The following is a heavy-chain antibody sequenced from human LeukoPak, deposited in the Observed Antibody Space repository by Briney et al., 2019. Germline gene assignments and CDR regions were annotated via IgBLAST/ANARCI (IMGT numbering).Heavy chain of an antibody. V-gene: IGHV3-74*01. CDR1: GITVSKYW. Sequence: GGSLRLSCAVSGITVSKYWMHWVRQLPGKGLVWVSRIHSDGSTTDYADSVKGRFTITSDSAKNTLYLEMNSLRVEDTAVYYCTRDANHYGGMDVWGQGTTVTVSS. CDR3: TRDANHYGGMDV. J-gene: IGHJ6*02. CDR2: IHSDGSTT.